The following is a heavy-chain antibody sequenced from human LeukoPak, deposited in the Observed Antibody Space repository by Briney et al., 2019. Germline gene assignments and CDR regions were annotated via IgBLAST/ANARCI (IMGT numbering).Heavy chain of an antibody. D-gene: IGHD3-3*01. Sequence: GGSLRLSCAASGFTFSTYTMNWVRHAPGQGLVWVSRIKGDGISTNYADSVKGRFTISRDIAKNTLYLQMNSLRAEDTGVYYCAKDHYWSIDYWGRGTLVTVSS. J-gene: IGHJ4*02. CDR3: AKDHYWSIDY. CDR1: GFTFSTYT. CDR2: IKGDGIST. V-gene: IGHV3-74*01.